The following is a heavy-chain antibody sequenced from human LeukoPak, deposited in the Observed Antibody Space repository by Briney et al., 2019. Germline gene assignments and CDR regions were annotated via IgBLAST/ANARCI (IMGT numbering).Heavy chain of an antibody. D-gene: IGHD6-13*01. J-gene: IGHJ4*02. CDR1: GFTFSSYA. CDR3: ARVGGSWYGTYYFDY. CDR2: ISSNGGST. V-gene: IGHV3-64*01. Sequence: GGSLRLSCAASGFTFSSYAMHWVRQAPGKGLEYVSAISSNGGSTCYANSVKGRFTISRDNSKNTLYLQMGSLRAEDMAVYYCARVGGSWYGTYYFDYWGQGTLVTVSS.